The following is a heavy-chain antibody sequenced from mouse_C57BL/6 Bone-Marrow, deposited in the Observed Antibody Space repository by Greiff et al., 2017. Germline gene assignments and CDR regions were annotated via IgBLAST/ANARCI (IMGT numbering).Heavy chain of an antibody. D-gene: IGHD2-5*01. Sequence: EVKLLESGPELVKPGASVKISCKASGYSFTDYNMNWVKQSNGKSLEWIGVINPNYGTTSYNQKFKGKATLTVDQSSSTAYMQLNSLTSEDSAVYYCARGRAYYSNYGRGLFAYWGQGTLVTVSA. CDR1: GYSFTDYN. CDR2: INPNYGTT. J-gene: IGHJ3*01. V-gene: IGHV1-39*01. CDR3: ARGRAYYSNYGRGLFAY.